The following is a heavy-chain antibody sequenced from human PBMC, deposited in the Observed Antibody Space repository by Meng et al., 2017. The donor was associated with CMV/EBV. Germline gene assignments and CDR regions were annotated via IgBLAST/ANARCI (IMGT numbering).Heavy chain of an antibody. CDR3: ARELGSYDAFDI. Sequence: ASVKVSCKASGYIFTGYYMHWVRQAPGQGLEWMGWINPNSGGTNYAQKFQGRVTMTRDTSISTAYMELSRLRSDDTAVYYCARELGSYDAFDIWGQGTMVTVSS. D-gene: IGHD3-10*01. CDR2: INPNSGGT. J-gene: IGHJ3*02. V-gene: IGHV1-2*02. CDR1: GYIFTGYY.